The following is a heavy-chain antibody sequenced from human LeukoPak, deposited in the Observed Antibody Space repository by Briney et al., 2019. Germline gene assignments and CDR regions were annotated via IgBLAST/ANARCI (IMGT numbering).Heavy chain of an antibody. CDR1: GFDISSSA. V-gene: IGHV3-30*03. Sequence: GRSLRLSCAASGFDISSSAMHWVRQAPGKGLEWVAVISYDGEIKYFADSVKGRFAMSRDNSNNTIFLEMNTLRPDDTGVYSCATPHYGGYYDMLDSWGPGTQVIVSS. CDR2: ISYDGEIK. D-gene: IGHD4-17*01. CDR3: ATPHYGGYYDMLDS. J-gene: IGHJ5*01.